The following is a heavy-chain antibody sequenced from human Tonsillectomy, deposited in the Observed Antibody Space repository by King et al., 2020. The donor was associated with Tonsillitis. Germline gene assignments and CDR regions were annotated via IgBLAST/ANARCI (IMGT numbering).Heavy chain of an antibody. CDR1: GFPFGEYA. J-gene: IGHJ4*02. CDR3: TRGLLGGSRGDY. D-gene: IGHD3-16*01. V-gene: IGHV3-49*04. Sequence: DVQLVESGGGLVPPGRSLRLSCTASGFPFGEYAVTWVRQAPGKGLEWVGLIKSKAYGETTEYAASVEDRFVLSRDDSESIAYLQMNSLKIEDTTVYYWTRGLLGGSRGDYWGQGTLVTVSS. CDR2: IKSKAYGETT.